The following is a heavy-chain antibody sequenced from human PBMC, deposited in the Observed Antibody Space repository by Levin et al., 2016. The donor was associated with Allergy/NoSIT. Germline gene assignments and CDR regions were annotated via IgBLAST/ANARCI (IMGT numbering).Heavy chain of an antibody. CDR3: ARRVPPYGYSRYLGPLGGMDV. V-gene: IGHV3-33*01. J-gene: IGHJ6*02. CDR1: GFTFSTHG. CDR2: IWYDGSHT. D-gene: IGHD3-16*02. Sequence: GESLKISCAASGFTFSTHGMHWVRQAPGTGLEWVAAIWYDGSHTYYADSVKGRFTISRDNPKTTLYLQMNSLRAEDTAVYYCARRVPPYGYSRYLGPLGGMDVWGQGTAVTVSS.